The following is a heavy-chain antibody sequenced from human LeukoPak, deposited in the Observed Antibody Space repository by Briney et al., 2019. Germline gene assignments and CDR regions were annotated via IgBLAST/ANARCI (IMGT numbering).Heavy chain of an antibody. V-gene: IGHV1-2*02. D-gene: IGHD3-22*01. J-gene: IGHJ3*02. CDR1: GYTFTGYY. CDR2: INPNSGGT. CDR3: ARDYDSSGYYEYDAFDI. Sequence: ASVKVSCKASGYTFTGYYMHWVRQAPGQGLEWMGWINPNSGGTNYAQKFQGRVTMTRDTSISTAYMELSRLRSDDTAVYYCARDYDSSGYYEYDAFDIWGQGTMVTVSS.